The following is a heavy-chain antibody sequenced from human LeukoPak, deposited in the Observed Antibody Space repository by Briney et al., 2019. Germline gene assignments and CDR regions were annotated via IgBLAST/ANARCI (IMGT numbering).Heavy chain of an antibody. CDR1: GFTLSDYY. CDR3: ARGTYNYACDG. J-gene: IGHJ4*02. CDR2: INGAGSRT. V-gene: IGHV3-74*01. Sequence: GGSLRLSCAASGFTLSDYYMHRLRHALGKGLFWVSHINGAGSRTGYADSVKGRFTISRDNAKNTLYLQLDSLRAEDTAVYYCARGTYNYACDGWGQGTLVTVSS. D-gene: IGHD5-18*01.